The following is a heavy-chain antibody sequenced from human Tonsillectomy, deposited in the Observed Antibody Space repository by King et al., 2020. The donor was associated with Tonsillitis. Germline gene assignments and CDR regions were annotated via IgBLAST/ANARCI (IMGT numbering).Heavy chain of an antibody. CDR3: AKGRQYDFWSGYYGY. Sequence: QLVQSGAEVKKPGASVWVSCKASGYTFTAYYLHWVRQAPGQGLEWVGWINPNSGATYYAQKFQGRVTMTRDTSISTAYMELGRLTSDDTALYYCAKGRQYDFWSGYYGYWGQGTLVTVSS. J-gene: IGHJ4*02. CDR1: GYTFTAYY. D-gene: IGHD3-3*01. CDR2: INPNSGAT. V-gene: IGHV1-2*02.